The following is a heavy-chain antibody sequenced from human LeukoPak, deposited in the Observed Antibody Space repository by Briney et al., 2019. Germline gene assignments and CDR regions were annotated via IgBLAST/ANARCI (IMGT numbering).Heavy chain of an antibody. CDR2: IYHSGST. Sequence: PSETLSLTCTVSGDSISNGTYYWSWIRQPPGKGLEWIGYIYHSGSTYYNPSLRSRVTISLDRSKNQFSLKLTSVTAADTAVYYCARDRPGGFWSGYYGEIDAFDIWGQGTMVTVSS. CDR1: GDSISNGTYY. V-gene: IGHV4-30-2*01. J-gene: IGHJ3*02. D-gene: IGHD3-3*01. CDR3: ARDRPGGFWSGYYGEIDAFDI.